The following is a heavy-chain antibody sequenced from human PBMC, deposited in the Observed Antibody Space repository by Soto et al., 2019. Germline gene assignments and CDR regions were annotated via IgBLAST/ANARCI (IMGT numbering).Heavy chain of an antibody. D-gene: IGHD3-3*01. V-gene: IGHV4-30-4*01. CDR2: VYYSGST. J-gene: IGHJ4*02. CDR3: ARGRFLDF. Sequence: PSETLSLTCSVSGASISDGNYYWTWIRQSPARGLEWIGYVYYSGSTYYNPYLQSRVTISADTSNNYYSLKLNSVTVADTAVYFCARGRFLDFWGQGILVTVSS. CDR1: GASISDGNYY.